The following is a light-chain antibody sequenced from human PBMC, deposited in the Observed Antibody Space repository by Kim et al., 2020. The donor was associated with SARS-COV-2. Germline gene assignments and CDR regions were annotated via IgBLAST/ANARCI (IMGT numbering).Light chain of an antibody. CDR2: CVT. Sequence: GQSITISCTGTSSDVGRYAYVSWYQQHPDKAPKVIIYCVTKRPSGVSDRFSGSKSGNTASLTISGLQAEDEADYYCFSHTNTDTGVFGGGTQLTVL. V-gene: IGLV2-14*03. CDR1: SSDVGRYAY. J-gene: IGLJ3*02. CDR3: FSHTNTDTGV.